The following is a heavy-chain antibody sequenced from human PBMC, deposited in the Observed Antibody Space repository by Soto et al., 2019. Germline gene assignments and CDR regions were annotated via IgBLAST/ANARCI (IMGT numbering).Heavy chain of an antibody. D-gene: IGHD2-15*01. J-gene: IGHJ4*02. CDR3: AREYSLAVVLPGY. Sequence: QVQLVESGGGVVQPGRSLRLSCAASGFTFSSYAMYWFRQPPGKGLEWVAEIWYDGDNKYYADSVKGRFTISRDNSANTVFLQMDSLRAEDTAVYYCAREYSLAVVLPGYWGQGTLVTVSS. CDR1: GFTFSSYA. CDR2: IWYDGDNK. V-gene: IGHV3-33*01.